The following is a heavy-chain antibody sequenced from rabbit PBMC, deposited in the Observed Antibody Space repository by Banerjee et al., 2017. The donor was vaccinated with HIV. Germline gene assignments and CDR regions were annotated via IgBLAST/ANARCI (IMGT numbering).Heavy chain of an antibody. CDR3: ARGYDDYDARLDL. CDR2: IYSSSGST. D-gene: IGHD2-1*01. J-gene: IGHJ3*01. Sequence: QSLEESGGDLVKPGASLTLTCTASGFDLSSYYYMCWVRQAPGKGLELIACIYSSSGSTYYASWAKGRFTISKTSSTTVTLQMTSLTAADTATYFCARGYDDYDARLDLWGPGTLVTVS. CDR1: GFDLSSYYY. V-gene: IGHV1S40*01.